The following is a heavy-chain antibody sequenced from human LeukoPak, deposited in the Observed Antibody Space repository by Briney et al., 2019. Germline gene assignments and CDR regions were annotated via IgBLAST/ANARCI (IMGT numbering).Heavy chain of an antibody. CDR1: GGSISRYH. CDR2: IYTSGST. V-gene: IGHV4-4*07. D-gene: IGHD2-2*01. J-gene: IGHJ4*02. Sequence: SETLSLTCTVCGGSISRYHWSWIRQPAGKGLEWIGRIYTSGSTNYNPSLKSRVTMSVDTSKNQFSLKLSSVSAAPTGRDDCASERRGDCCCPACDGYFDHWGQGTLVTVSS. CDR3: ASERRGDCCCPACDGYFDH.